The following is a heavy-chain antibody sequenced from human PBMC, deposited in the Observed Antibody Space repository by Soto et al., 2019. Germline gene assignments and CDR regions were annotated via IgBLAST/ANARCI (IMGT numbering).Heavy chain of an antibody. CDR2: IKGDGSST. D-gene: IGHD1-1*01. V-gene: IGHV3-74*01. CDR1: GFTFSKYW. Sequence: EVQLVASGGGLVQPGGSLRLSCAASGFTFSKYWMHWVRLTPGKGLVWVSRIKGDGSSTLYADSVKGRFTISRDNAKSTLFLQMNSVGAEDTAVYYCTRASLDRRNNGDYWGQGTVVTVTS. CDR3: TRASLDRRNNGDY. J-gene: IGHJ4*02.